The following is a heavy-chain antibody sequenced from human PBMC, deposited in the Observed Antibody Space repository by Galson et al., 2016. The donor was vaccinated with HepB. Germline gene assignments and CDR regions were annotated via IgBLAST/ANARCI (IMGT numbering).Heavy chain of an antibody. CDR2: IKQDGSEK. Sequence: SLRLSCAASGFIFSSYWMNWVRQAPGTGLEWVANIKQDGSEKYYVDSVKSRFTISRDNAKNSLYLQMNSLRAEDTAVYYCARDGPYSSSVYNWFDPWGQGTLVTVSS. CDR1: GFIFSSYW. V-gene: IGHV3-7*01. J-gene: IGHJ5*02. CDR3: ARDGPYSSSVYNWFDP. D-gene: IGHD6-13*01.